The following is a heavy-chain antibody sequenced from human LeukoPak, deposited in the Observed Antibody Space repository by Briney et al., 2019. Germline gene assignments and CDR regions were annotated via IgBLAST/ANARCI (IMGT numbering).Heavy chain of an antibody. V-gene: IGHV1-2*02. D-gene: IGHD3-22*01. CDR1: GYTFTGYY. J-gene: IGHJ4*02. Sequence: PLASVNVSCTASGYTFTGYYMHWVRQAPGQGLEWMGWINPNSGGTNYAQKFQGRVTMTRDTSISTAYMELSRLRSDDTAVYYCARASQITMIVVVPDYWGQGTLVTVSS. CDR2: INPNSGGT. CDR3: ARASQITMIVVVPDY.